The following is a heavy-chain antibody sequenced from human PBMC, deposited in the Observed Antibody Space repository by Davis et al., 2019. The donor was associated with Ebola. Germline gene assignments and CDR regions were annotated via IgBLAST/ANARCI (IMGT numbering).Heavy chain of an antibody. J-gene: IGHJ5*02. D-gene: IGHD6-19*01. CDR1: GFTFSRYT. V-gene: IGHV3-21*01. Sequence: GESLKISCAASGFTFSRYTMNWVRQAPGKGLEWVSSISSSSSYIYYADSVKGRFTISRDNAENSLYLQMNSLRAEDTAVYYCARDLSYVEQWLWFDPWGQGTLVTVSS. CDR2: ISSSSSYI. CDR3: ARDLSYVEQWLWFDP.